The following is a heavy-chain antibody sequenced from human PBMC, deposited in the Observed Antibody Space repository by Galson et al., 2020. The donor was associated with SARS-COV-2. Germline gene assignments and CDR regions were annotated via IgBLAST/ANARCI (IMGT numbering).Heavy chain of an antibody. J-gene: IGHJ3*02. D-gene: IGHD2-15*01. V-gene: IGHV4-4*02. Sequence: SETLSLTCAVSGGSISSSNWWSWVRQPPGKGLEWIGEIYHSGSTNYNPSLKSRVTISVDKSKNQFSLKLSSVTAADTAVYYCAIRYCSGGSGGAFDIWGQGTMVTVSS. CDR3: AIRYCSGGSGGAFDI. CDR2: IYHSGST. CDR1: GGSISSSNW.